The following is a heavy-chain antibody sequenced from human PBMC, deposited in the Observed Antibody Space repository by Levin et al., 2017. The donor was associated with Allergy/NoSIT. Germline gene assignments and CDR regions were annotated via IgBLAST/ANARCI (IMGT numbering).Heavy chain of an antibody. J-gene: IGHJ4*02. V-gene: IGHV1-69*04. CDR1: GGTFSSYA. D-gene: IGHD6-19*01. CDR3: ASLPGIAVAGTEGHFDY. CDR2: IIPILGIA. Sequence: KISCKASGGTFSSYAISWVRQAPGQGLEWMGRIIPILGIANYAQKFQGRVTITADKSTSTAYMELSSLRSEDTAVYYCASLPGIAVAGTEGHFDYWGQGTLVTVSS.